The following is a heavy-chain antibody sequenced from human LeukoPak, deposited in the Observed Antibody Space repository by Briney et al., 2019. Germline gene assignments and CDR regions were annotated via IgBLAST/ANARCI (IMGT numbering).Heavy chain of an antibody. J-gene: IGHJ3*02. V-gene: IGHV3-66*01. Sequence: GGSLRLSCAASEFSVGSNYMTWVRQAPGKGLEWVSLIYSGGSTYYADSVKGRFTISRDNSKNTLYLQMNSLRAEDTAVYYCAREDGYYDILTGYYNSDAFDIWGQGTMVTVSS. CDR1: EFSVGSNY. CDR2: IYSGGST. CDR3: AREDGYYDILTGYYNSDAFDI. D-gene: IGHD3-9*01.